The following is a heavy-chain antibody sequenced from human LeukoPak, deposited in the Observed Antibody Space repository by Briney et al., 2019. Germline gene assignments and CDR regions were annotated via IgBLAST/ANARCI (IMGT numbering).Heavy chain of an antibody. Sequence: SVKVSCKASGGTFSSYAISWVRQAPGQGLEWKGGIIPIFGTANYAQKFQGRVTITADESTSTAYMELSSLRSEDTAVYYCARSDPPRRENGYNYAYYFDYSGQGTLVTVSS. D-gene: IGHD5-24*01. CDR3: ARSDPPRRENGYNYAYYFDY. CDR1: GGTFSSYA. J-gene: IGHJ4*02. V-gene: IGHV1-69*01. CDR2: IIPIFGTA.